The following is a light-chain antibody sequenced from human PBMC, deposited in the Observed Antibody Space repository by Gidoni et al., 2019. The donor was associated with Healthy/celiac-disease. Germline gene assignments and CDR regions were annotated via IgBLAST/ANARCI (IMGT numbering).Light chain of an antibody. Sequence: DIVMTPSPDSLAVSLGERATINCKSSQSVLYSSNNKNYLAWYQQKPGRPPKLLIYWASTRESGVPDRFSGSGSGTDFTLTISSLQAEDVAVYYCQQYYSTPAYTFGQGTKLEIK. V-gene: IGKV4-1*01. CDR1: QSVLYSSNNKNY. CDR3: QQYYSTPAYT. CDR2: WAS. J-gene: IGKJ2*01.